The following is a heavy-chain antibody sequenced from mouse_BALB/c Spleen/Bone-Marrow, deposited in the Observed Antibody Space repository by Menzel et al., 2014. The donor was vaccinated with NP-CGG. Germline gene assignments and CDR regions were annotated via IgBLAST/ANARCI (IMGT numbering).Heavy chain of an antibody. Sequence: KLQGSGGGLEQTGGSLKLSCAALGFDFSGYWMGWVRQAPGIGLGGIGVINPDSTTITYTPSLKYKFIISRDNAENTFSPQLIDVRCEDTEHYDCYILGYWGGFACWGYGTLVT. D-gene: IGHD2-3*01. J-gene: IGHJ3*01. V-gene: IGHV4-1*02. CDR1: GFDFSGYW. CDR3: YILGYWGGFAC. CDR2: INPDSTTI.